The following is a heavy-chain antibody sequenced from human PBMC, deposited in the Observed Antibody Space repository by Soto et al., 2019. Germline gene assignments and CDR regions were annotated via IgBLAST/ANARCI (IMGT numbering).Heavy chain of an antibody. CDR3: ARHSESYDILTPYEIWFDP. CDR1: GFTFSSYS. D-gene: IGHD3-9*01. CDR2: ISRSSSHI. Sequence: PGGSLRLSCAASGFTFSSYSMDWVRQAPGKGLEWVSSISRSSSHIFYADSFKGRFTISRDDARNSLYLQMNSLRAEDTAVYYCARHSESYDILTPYEIWFDPWGQGTLVTVSS. V-gene: IGHV3-21*01. J-gene: IGHJ5*02.